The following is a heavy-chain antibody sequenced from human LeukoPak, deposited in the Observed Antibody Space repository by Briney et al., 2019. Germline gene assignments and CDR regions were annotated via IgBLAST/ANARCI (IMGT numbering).Heavy chain of an antibody. CDR3: ARGLYFYSGSGQHRLDY. D-gene: IGHD3-10*01. Sequence: SETLSLTCTVSGGSISSYYWSWIRQPAGKGLEWIGRIYTSGSTNYNPSLKSRVTMSVDTSKNQFSLKLSSVTAADTAVFYCARGLYFYSGSGQHRLDYWGQGALVTVSS. V-gene: IGHV4-4*07. CDR2: IYTSGST. CDR1: GGSISSYY. J-gene: IGHJ4*02.